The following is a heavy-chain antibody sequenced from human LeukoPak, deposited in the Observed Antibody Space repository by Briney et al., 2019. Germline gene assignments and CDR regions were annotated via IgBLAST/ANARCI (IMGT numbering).Heavy chain of an antibody. CDR3: ARDRHVLRYFDWLSNDAFDI. D-gene: IGHD3-9*01. J-gene: IGHJ3*02. Sequence: SVKVSCKASGGTFSSYTISWVRQAPGQGLEWMGRIIHILGIANYAQKFQGRVTMTRDTSISTAYMELSRLRSDDTAVYYCARDRHVLRYFDWLSNDAFDIWGQGTMVTVSS. CDR2: IIHILGIA. CDR1: GGTFSSYT. V-gene: IGHV1-69*04.